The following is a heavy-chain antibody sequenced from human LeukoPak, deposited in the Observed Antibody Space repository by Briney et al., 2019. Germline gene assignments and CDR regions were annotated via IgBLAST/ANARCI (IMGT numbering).Heavy chain of an antibody. CDR1: GGSISSYY. V-gene: IGHV4-59*01. D-gene: IGHD3-22*01. Sequence: SETLSLTCTVSGGSISSYYRCCIRQPPGKGLEWIGYIYYSGSTNYNPSLKSRVTISVDTSKNQFSLKLSSVTAADTAVYYCARDVRHLYDSSGYYPYNWFDPLGQGSMVTVSS. CDR3: ARDVRHLYDSSGYYPYNWFDP. J-gene: IGHJ5*02. CDR2: IYYSGST.